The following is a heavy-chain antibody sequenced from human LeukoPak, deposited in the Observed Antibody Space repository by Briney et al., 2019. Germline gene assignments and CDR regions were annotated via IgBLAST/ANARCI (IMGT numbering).Heavy chain of an antibody. CDR2: IRGSGDRT. D-gene: IGHD6-19*01. Sequence: PGGSLRLSCAASGFTFSSYAMSWVRQAPGKGLEWVSAIRGSGDRTHYADSVNGRFTISRDISKNTLFLQMNSLRAEDTAVYYCAKIQGWFNAAFHIGGQGTMVTVSS. CDR3: AKIQGWFNAAFHI. J-gene: IGHJ3*02. CDR1: GFTFSSYA. V-gene: IGHV3-23*01.